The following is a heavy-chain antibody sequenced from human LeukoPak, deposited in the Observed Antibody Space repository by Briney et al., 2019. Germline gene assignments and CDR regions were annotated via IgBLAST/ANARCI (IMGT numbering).Heavy chain of an antibody. CDR2: ISSSGSTI. CDR1: GFTFSSYE. Sequence: GGSLRLSCAASGFTFSSYEMNWVRQASGKGLEWVSYISSSGSTIYYADSVKGRFTISRDNAKNSLYLQMNSLRAEDTAVYYCAGLGIPYNSFDPWGQGTLVTVSS. CDR3: AGLGIPYNSFDP. V-gene: IGHV3-48*03. D-gene: IGHD6-13*01. J-gene: IGHJ5*02.